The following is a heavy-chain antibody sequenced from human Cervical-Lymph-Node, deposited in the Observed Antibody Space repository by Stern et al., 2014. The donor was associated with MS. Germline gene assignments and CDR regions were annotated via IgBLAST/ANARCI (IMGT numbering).Heavy chain of an antibody. Sequence: QVQLQESGPGLVKPSQTLSLTCTVSGDSISSGDYYWSCIRQHPGKGLEWIGYIYYSGSTYYNPSLKSRLTISVDTSKDHFSLKLTSVTAADTAVYYCSRGTVITPFDYWGQGTLVTVSS. V-gene: IGHV4-31*03. CDR1: GDSISSGDYY. J-gene: IGHJ4*02. CDR2: IYYSGST. CDR3: SRGTVITPFDY. D-gene: IGHD4-23*01.